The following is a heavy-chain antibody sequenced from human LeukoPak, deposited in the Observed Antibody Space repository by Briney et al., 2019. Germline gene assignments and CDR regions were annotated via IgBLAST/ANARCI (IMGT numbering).Heavy chain of an antibody. CDR3: ARIPDILTGYAAFDP. CDR2: INPNSGGT. D-gene: IGHD3-9*01. J-gene: IGHJ5*02. V-gene: IGHV1-2*02. CDR1: GYTFTGYY. Sequence: ASVKVSCKASGYTFTGYYMHWVRQAPGQGLEWMGWINPNSGGTNYAQKFQGRVTMTRDTSISTAYMELSRLRSDDTAVYYCARIPDILTGYAAFDPWGQGTLVTVCS.